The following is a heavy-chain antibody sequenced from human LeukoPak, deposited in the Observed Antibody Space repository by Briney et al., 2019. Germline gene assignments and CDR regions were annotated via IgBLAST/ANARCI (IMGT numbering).Heavy chain of an antibody. CDR2: ISYDGTNK. D-gene: IGHD1-26*01. Sequence: GRSLRLSCAASGFTFSTYSMHWVRQAPGKGLEWVAVISYDGTNKYYANSVKGRFTISRDNSKNTLYLQMNSLRAEDTAVYYCAREEWELGNTNWFDPWGQGTLVTVSS. CDR1: GFTFSTYS. V-gene: IGHV3-30-3*01. CDR3: AREEWELGNTNWFDP. J-gene: IGHJ5*02.